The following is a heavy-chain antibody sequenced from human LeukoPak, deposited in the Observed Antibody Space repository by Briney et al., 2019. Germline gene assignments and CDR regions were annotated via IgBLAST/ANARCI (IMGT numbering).Heavy chain of an antibody. Sequence: GGSLRLSCAASGFTFSSYWLHWVRQAPGKGLVWVSGIKSDGSSTSYADSVKGRFTVSRDNAKNTLYLQMNSLRAEDTAVYYCEREGRFLDRSPVDYWGQGSLVTVSS. CDR1: GFTFSSYW. CDR3: EREGRFLDRSPVDY. J-gene: IGHJ4*02. V-gene: IGHV3-74*01. D-gene: IGHD3/OR15-3a*01. CDR2: IKSDGSST.